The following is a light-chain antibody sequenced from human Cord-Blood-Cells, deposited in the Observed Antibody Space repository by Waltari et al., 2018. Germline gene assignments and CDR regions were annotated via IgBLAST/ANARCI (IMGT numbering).Light chain of an antibody. CDR2: DVS. V-gene: IGLV2-11*01. J-gene: IGLJ2*01. Sequence: QSALTQPRSVSGSPGQSVTISCTGTSSDVGGYNYVSWYQQHPGKAPQLMIYDVSKRPSGVPDCFSGSKSGNTAALTISGLQAEDEADYYCCSYAGSYTLVFGGGTKLTVL. CDR3: CSYAGSYTLV. CDR1: SSDVGGYNY.